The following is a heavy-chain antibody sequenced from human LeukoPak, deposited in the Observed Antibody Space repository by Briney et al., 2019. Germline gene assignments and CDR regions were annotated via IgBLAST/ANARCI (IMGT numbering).Heavy chain of an antibody. CDR1: GGSISSSTYY. D-gene: IGHD5-24*01. Sequence: SETLSLTCTVSGGSISSSTYYWSWIRQPAGKGLEWIGRINTSGTTNYDPSLKSRVTISVDTSENQFSLRLSSVTAADTAVYYCARGCRDGYSNYWYFDLWGRGTLVTVSS. V-gene: IGHV4-61*02. CDR2: INTSGTT. CDR3: ARGCRDGYSNYWYFDL. J-gene: IGHJ2*01.